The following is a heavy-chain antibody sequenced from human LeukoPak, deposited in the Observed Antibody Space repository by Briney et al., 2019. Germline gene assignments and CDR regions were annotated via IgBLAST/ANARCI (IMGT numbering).Heavy chain of an antibody. D-gene: IGHD6-19*01. V-gene: IGHV7-4-1*02. CDR1: EYVVNGKS. CDR3: ARASPPPVWRQWLVPRHFDY. Sequence: SEYVVNGKSINLGGQRTSQENKLMRWINPNTGNPTYAQGFTGRFVFSLDTSVSTAYLQISSLKAEDTAVYYCARASPPPVWRQWLVPRHFDYWGQGTLVTVSS. CDR2: INPNTGNP. J-gene: IGHJ4*02.